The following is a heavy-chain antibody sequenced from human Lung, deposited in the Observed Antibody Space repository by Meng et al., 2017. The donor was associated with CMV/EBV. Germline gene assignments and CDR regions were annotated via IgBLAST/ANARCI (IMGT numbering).Heavy chain of an antibody. J-gene: IGHJ4*02. CDR2: ISTNTGNP. CDR1: GSTSTRYP. V-gene: IGHV7-4-1*02. Sequence: VQLVQSGSELKKPGASVKVSCKASGSTSTRYPMNWVRQAPGQGLEWMGWISTNTGNPTYAQGFTGRFVFSVDTSVSTAYLQISSLKAEDTAVYYCGTLKYTSGFYGPAYWGQGALVTVSS. D-gene: IGHD6-19*01. CDR3: GTLKYTSGFYGPAY.